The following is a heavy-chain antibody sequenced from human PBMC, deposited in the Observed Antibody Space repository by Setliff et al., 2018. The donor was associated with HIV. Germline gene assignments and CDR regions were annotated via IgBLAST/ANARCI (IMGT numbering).Heavy chain of an antibody. CDR3: VRGVQSPPHYSYYYMDV. CDR2: IIPILGIA. V-gene: IGHV1-69*10. CDR1: KGTFTTYR. Sequence: GASVKVSCKASKGTFTTYRFTWVRQAPGQGLEWMGGIIPILGIANYAQRFQGKVTITADKSTSTAYMELTSLRFDDTAMYYCVRGVQSPPHYSYYYMDVWGEGTMVTVSS. J-gene: IGHJ6*03. D-gene: IGHD3-3*01.